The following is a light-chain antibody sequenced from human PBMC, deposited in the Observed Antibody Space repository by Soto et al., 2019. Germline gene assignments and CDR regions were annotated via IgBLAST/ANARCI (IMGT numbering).Light chain of an antibody. CDR2: DAS. V-gene: IGKV3-11*01. CDR3: QQYGSSGRT. J-gene: IGKJ1*01. Sequence: EIVLTQSPATLSLSPGERATLSCRASQSVSTYLAWYQQRPGQAPRLLIYDASYRATDIPPRFSGSGSGTDFTLTISRLEPEDFAVYYCQQYGSSGRTFGQGTKVDIK. CDR1: QSVSTY.